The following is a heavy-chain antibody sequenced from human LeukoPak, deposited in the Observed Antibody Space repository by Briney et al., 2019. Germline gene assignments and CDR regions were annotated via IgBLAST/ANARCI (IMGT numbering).Heavy chain of an antibody. CDR1: GFSLSTSGMC. D-gene: IGHD3-3*01. V-gene: IGHV2-70*01. CDR3: ARGTIFGVVTYPYFDY. CDR2: IDWDDDR. J-gene: IGHJ4*02. Sequence: SGPALVKPTQTLTLTCTFSGFSLSTSGMCVSWIRQPPGKALEWLALIDWDDDRYYSTSLKTRLTISKDTSKNQVVLTMTNMDPVDTATYYCARGTIFGVVTYPYFDYWGQGTLVTVSS.